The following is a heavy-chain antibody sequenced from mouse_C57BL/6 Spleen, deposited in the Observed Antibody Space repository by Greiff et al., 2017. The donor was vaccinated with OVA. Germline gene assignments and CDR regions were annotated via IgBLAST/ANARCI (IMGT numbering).Heavy chain of an antibody. J-gene: IGHJ1*03. CDR1: GFTFSDYY. Sequence: EVMLVESEGGLVQPGSSMKLSCTASGFTFSDYYMAWVRQVPEKGLEWVANINYDGSSTYYLDSLKSRFIISRDNAKNILYLQMSSLKSEDTATYYCARGGGLDGYYVWYFDVWGTGTTVTVSS. CDR3: ARGGGLDGYYVWYFDV. CDR2: INYDGSST. D-gene: IGHD2-3*01. V-gene: IGHV5-16*01.